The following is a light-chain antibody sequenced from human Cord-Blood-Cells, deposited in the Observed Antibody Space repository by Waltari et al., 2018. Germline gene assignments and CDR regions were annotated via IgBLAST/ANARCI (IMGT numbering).Light chain of an antibody. CDR3: QQSYSTLHS. V-gene: IGKV1-39*01. CDR1: QSISSY. J-gene: IGKJ2*03. Sequence: DIQMTQSPSSLSASVGDRVTITCRASQSISSYLNWYQQKPGKAPKLLIYAASSLQSGGPSSFSGSGSWTDFTRTISSLQPEDFATYYCQQSYSTLHSFGQGTKLEIK. CDR2: AAS.